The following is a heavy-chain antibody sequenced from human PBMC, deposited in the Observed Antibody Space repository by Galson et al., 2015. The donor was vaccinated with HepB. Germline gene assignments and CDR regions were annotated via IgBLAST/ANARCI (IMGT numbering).Heavy chain of an antibody. D-gene: IGHD3-10*01. Sequence: SLSLSCAASGFTFEDYAMHWVRQVPGKGLEWVSGISWKSDFTGYADSVRGRFTISRDNAKYSLYLQMNSLRTEDTALYYCAQDLTYYYGSGSYFVGMDAWGQGTTVTVS. CDR3: AQDLTYYYGSGSYFVGMDA. V-gene: IGHV3-9*01. J-gene: IGHJ6*02. CDR2: ISWKSDFT. CDR1: GFTFEDYA.